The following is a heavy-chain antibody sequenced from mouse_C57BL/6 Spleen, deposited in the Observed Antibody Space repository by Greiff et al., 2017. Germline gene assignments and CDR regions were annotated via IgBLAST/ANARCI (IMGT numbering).Heavy chain of an antibody. V-gene: IGHV5-17*01. D-gene: IGHD2-4*01. Sequence: EVMLVESGGGLVKPGGSLKLSCAASGFTFSDYGMHWVRQAPEKGLEWVAYISSGSSTIYYADTVKGRFTISRDNAKNTLFLQMTSLRSEDTAMYYCARGYYDYENYAMDYWGQGTSVTVSS. CDR3: ARGYYDYENYAMDY. J-gene: IGHJ4*01. CDR1: GFTFSDYG. CDR2: ISSGSSTI.